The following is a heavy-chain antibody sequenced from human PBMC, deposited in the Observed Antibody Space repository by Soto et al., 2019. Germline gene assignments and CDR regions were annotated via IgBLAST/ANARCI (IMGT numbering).Heavy chain of an antibody. CDR1: GGTFSSYA. CDR2: IIPIFGTA. J-gene: IGHJ6*02. V-gene: IGHV1-69*01. Sequence: QVQLVQSGAEVKKPGSSVKVSCKASGGTFSSYAISWVRQAPGQGLEWMGGIIPIFGTANYAKKFQGRVTITADESTSTAYMELSSLRSEDTAVYYCARERCSGGSCYETYGMDVWGQGTTVTVSS. D-gene: IGHD2-15*01. CDR3: ARERCSGGSCYETYGMDV.